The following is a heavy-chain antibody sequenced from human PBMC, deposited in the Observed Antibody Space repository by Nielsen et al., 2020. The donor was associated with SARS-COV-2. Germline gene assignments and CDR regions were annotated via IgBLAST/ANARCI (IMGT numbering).Heavy chain of an antibody. J-gene: IGHJ4*02. CDR2: IRSKAYGGTT. V-gene: IGHV3-49*04. CDR3: TRGRYYGSGSYFLSFDY. CDR1: GFTFGDYA. Sequence: GESLKISCTASGFTFGDYAMSWVRQAPGKGLEWVGFIRSKAYGGTTEYAASVKGRFTISRDDSKSIAYLQMNSLKTEDTAVYYCTRGRYYGSGSYFLSFDYWGQGTLVTVSS. D-gene: IGHD3-10*01.